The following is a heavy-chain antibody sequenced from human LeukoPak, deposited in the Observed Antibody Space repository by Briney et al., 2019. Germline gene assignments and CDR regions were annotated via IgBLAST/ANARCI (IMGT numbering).Heavy chain of an antibody. J-gene: IGHJ6*02. V-gene: IGHV1-69*04. CDR3: ARDVSCSSTSCYTKHHYYYGMDV. CDR1: GGTFSSYT. CDR2: IIPILGIA. Sequence: SVKVSCKASGGTFSSYTISWVRQAPGQGLEWMGRIIPILGIANYAQKFQGRVTITADKSTSTAYMELSSLRSEDTAVYYCARDVSCSSTSCYTKHHYYYGMDVWGQGTTVTVSS. D-gene: IGHD2-2*02.